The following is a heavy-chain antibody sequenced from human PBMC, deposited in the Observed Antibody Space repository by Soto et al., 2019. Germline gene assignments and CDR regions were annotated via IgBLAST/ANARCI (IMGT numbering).Heavy chain of an antibody. J-gene: IGHJ5*02. CDR2: IIPIFGTA. CDR1: GGTFSSYA. CDR3: AREALGYCSGGSCYSTLDNWFDP. Sequence: QVQLVQSGAEVKKPGSSVKVSCKASGGTFSSYAISWVRQAPGQGLEWMGGIIPIFGTANYAQKFQGRVTITADESTSTAYMELSSLRSEDTAVDYWAREALGYCSGGSCYSTLDNWFDPWGQGTLVTVSS. D-gene: IGHD2-15*01. V-gene: IGHV1-69*01.